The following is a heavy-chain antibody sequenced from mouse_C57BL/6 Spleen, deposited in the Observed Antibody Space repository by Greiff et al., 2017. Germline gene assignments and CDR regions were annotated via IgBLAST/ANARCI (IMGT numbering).Heavy chain of an antibody. CDR3: ARASSGYGDYFDY. D-gene: IGHD3-2*02. Sequence: EVMLVESGGGLVKPGGSLKLSCAASGFTFSSYAMSWVRQTPEKRLEWVATISDGGSYTYYPDNVKGRFTISRDNAKNNLYLQMSHLKSEDTAMYYCARASSGYGDYFDYWGQGTTLTVSS. CDR1: GFTFSSYA. V-gene: IGHV5-4*03. CDR2: ISDGGSYT. J-gene: IGHJ2*01.